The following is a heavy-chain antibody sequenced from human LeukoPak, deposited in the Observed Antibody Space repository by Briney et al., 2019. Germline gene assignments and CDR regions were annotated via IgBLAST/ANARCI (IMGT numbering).Heavy chain of an antibody. D-gene: IGHD3-22*01. CDR2: ISGSGGNT. CDR1: GFTFSSYA. V-gene: IGHV3-23*01. J-gene: IGHJ4*02. CDR3: AKRGVVIRVILVGFHKEAYYFDS. Sequence: PGGSLRLSCAASGFTFSSYAMSWVRQAPGKGLEWVSGISGSGGNTYYADSVKGRFTISRDNPKNTLYLQMNSLRAEDTAVYFCAKRGVVIRVILVGFHKEAYYFDSWGQGALVTVSS.